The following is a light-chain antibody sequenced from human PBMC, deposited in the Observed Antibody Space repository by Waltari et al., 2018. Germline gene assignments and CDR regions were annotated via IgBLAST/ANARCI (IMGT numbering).Light chain of an antibody. CDR1: QSINKY. Sequence: DIQITQSPSSLSASVGDRVTVTCRASQSINKYLNWYQQKPGKAPKLLIYAAATLESGVPSRFSGSGSGTEFILTISSLQPEDFATYYCHQTNRNPRTFGQGTKVEIK. V-gene: IGKV1-39*01. CDR2: AAA. CDR3: HQTNRNPRT. J-gene: IGKJ1*01.